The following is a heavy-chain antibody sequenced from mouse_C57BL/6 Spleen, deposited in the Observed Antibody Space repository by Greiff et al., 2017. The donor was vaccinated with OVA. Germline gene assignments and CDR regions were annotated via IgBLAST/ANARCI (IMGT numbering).Heavy chain of an antibody. CDR3: ARFTTVVAPYAMDY. CDR1: GFSLTSYG. CDR2: IWSGGST. V-gene: IGHV2-2*01. J-gene: IGHJ4*01. D-gene: IGHD1-1*01. Sequence: QVQLQQSGPGLVQPLQSLSITCKVSGFSLTSYGVHWVRQSTGKGLEWMGVIWSGGSTDYNASFISRLIISKDNSKSQVFFKMNSLQSDDTAIYYCARFTTVVAPYAMDYWGQGTSVTVSS.